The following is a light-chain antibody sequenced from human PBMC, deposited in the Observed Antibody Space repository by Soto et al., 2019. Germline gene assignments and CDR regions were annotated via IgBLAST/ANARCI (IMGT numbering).Light chain of an antibody. J-gene: IGKJ5*01. V-gene: IGKV3-11*01. Sequence: DIVLTQSPATLSLSPGERATLSCRASQSVSTYLAWYQQKPGQXPXXLIYDASNRATGIPARFSGSGSGTDFTLTISSIEPEDFAVYHCQQRSSWPSFGQGTRLEIK. CDR2: DAS. CDR3: QQRSSWPS. CDR1: QSVSTY.